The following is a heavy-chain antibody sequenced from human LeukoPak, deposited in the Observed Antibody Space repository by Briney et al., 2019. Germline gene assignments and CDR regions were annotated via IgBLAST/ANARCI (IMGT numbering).Heavy chain of an antibody. CDR2: LNDRGDST. J-gene: IGHJ3*02. CDR1: GFSLTTYA. V-gene: IGHV3-23*01. D-gene: IGHD3-9*01. CDR3: AKGRWGLTINNFDI. Sequence: GGSLRLSCAASGFSLTTYAMVWVRQAPGMGLVWLSVLNDRGDSTYYADSVKGRFTVSRDSSKNTLYLQMNSLRGEDTAVYYCAKGRWGLTINNFDIWGQGTMVTVSS.